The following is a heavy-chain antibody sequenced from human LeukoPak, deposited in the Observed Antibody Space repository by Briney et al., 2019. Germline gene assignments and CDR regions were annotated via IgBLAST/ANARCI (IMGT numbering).Heavy chain of an antibody. V-gene: IGHV4-39*07. J-gene: IGHJ5*02. CDR3: GRGYTYGNYFEP. CDR1: GGSMSSYY. Sequence: SETLSLTCTVSGGSMSSYYWSWIRQPPGKGLEWIGSIYYTGNTYYDPSLKSGVTISLDTSNNQFSLQMTSATAADTAVYYCGRGYTYGNYFEPWGQGILVTVSS. D-gene: IGHD5-18*01. CDR2: IYYTGNT.